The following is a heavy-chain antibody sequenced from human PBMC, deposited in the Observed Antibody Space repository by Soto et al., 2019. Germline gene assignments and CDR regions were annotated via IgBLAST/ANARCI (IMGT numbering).Heavy chain of an antibody. D-gene: IGHD1-7*01. V-gene: IGHV1-69*13. CDR3: ARRKAGTHTYYYYYGMDV. J-gene: IGHJ6*02. CDR1: GGTFSRYA. Sequence: SVKVSFKASGGTFSRYAISWLRQAPGQGLEWMGGIIPIFGTANYAQKFQGRVTITADESTSTAYMELSSLRSEDTAVYYCARRKAGTHTYYYYYGMDVWGQGTTVTVSS. CDR2: IIPIFGTA.